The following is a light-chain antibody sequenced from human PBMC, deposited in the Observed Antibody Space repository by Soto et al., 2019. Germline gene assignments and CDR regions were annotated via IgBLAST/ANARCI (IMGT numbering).Light chain of an antibody. CDR3: QQRSNWPST. J-gene: IGKJ4*01. CDR1: QSVSSY. CDR2: DAS. V-gene: IGKV3-11*01. Sequence: EIVLTQSPATLSLSPGERATLSCRASQSVSSYFAWYQQKPGQAPRLLIYDASSRATGIPARFSGSGSATDFTLTITSLEPEDFAVYYCQQRSNWPSTFGGGTKVEI.